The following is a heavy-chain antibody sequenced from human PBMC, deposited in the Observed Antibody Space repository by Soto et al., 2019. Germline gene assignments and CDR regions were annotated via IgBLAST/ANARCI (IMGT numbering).Heavy chain of an antibody. CDR3: ATSQKGYNWDYFDH. D-gene: IGHD1-1*01. J-gene: IGHJ4*02. CDR1: GGSVSGSYYY. V-gene: IGHV4-39*01. Sequence: SETLSLTCAVSGGSVSGSYYYWAWLRQSPGKGPEWIGSVFHTGFTSYNPSLESRVSVSVDTSKSQFSLKLSAVTASDTAVYYCATSQKGYNWDYFDHWGQGALVTVSS. CDR2: VFHTGFT.